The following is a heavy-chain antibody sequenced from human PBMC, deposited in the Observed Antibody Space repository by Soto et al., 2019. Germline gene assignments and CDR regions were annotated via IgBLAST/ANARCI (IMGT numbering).Heavy chain of an antibody. CDR3: AGGGLYSDFWSGYSH. V-gene: IGHV1-69*13. Sequence: SVKVSCKASGGTFSNYRFSWVPQAPGQGLEWMGGIIPIFGTANYAQKFQGRVTITADESTSTAYMELSSLRSEDTAVYYCAGGGLYSDFWSGYSHWGQGTLVTVS. D-gene: IGHD3-3*01. CDR1: GGTFSNYR. CDR2: IIPIFGTA. J-gene: IGHJ4*02.